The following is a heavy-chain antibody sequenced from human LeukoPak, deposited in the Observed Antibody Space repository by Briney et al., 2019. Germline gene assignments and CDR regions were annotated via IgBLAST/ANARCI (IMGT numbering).Heavy chain of an antibody. CDR3: ARDMLAAADTS. V-gene: IGHV1-2*02. D-gene: IGHD6-13*01. Sequence: ASVKVSCKASGYTFTGYYIHWVRQAPGEGLEWMGWINPNSGGTNYAQKFQDRVTMTRDTSISTAYLELSRLRSDDTAVYYCARDMLAAADTSWGQGTLVTVSS. CDR2: INPNSGGT. CDR1: GYTFTGYY. J-gene: IGHJ5*02.